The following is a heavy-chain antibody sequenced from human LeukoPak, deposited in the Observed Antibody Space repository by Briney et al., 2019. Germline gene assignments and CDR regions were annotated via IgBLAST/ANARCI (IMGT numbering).Heavy chain of an antibody. CDR2: IFTSGIA. V-gene: IGHV4-4*07. J-gene: IGHJ3*01. CDR1: GGSIGIYY. D-gene: IGHD3-10*01. Sequence: SETLSLTCTVSGGSIGIYYWNWIRQPAGKGLEWIGRIFTSGIANYNPSLKSRVTMSVDTSKNQFSLKLSSVTAADTAVYYCARESTNSGAFDLWGQGTMVTVSS. CDR3: ARESTNSGAFDL.